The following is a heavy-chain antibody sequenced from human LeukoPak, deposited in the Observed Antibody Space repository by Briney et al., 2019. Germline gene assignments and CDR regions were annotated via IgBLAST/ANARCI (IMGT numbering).Heavy chain of an antibody. Sequence: PGGSLRLSCAASGFTFSSYAMHWVRQAPGKGLEYVSGINSNGGSTYYVNSVKGRFSISRDNSKDTLYLQMGSLRAEDTAVYYCARALTLRGSSRSLAFGYWGQGTLVTVSS. CDR3: ARALTLRGSSRSLAFGY. V-gene: IGHV3-64*01. J-gene: IGHJ4*02. D-gene: IGHD6-13*01. CDR2: INSNGGST. CDR1: GFTFSSYA.